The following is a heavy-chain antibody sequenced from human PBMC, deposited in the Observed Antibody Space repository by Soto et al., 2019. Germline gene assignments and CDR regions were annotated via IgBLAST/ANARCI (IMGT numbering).Heavy chain of an antibody. CDR1: GFTVSSNY. Sequence: PGGSLRLSCAASGFTVSSNYMSWVRQAPGKGLEWVSVIYSGGSTYYADSVKGRFTISRDNAKNSLYLQMNSLRAEDTAVYYYARVLNFISTSCYDWSKDGMDVWGQGTTVTVSS. CDR3: ARVLNFISTSCYDWSKDGMDV. CDR2: IYSGGST. J-gene: IGHJ6*02. D-gene: IGHD2-2*01. V-gene: IGHV3-53*01.